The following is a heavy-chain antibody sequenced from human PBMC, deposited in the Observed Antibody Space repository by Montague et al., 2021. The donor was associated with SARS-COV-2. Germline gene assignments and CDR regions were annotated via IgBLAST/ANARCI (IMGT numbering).Heavy chain of an antibody. CDR2: IWYDGSNK. D-gene: IGHD6-13*01. CDR1: GFTFNSYG. J-gene: IGHJ4*02. CDR3: ARDRVRAAAGTRYYFDY. V-gene: IGHV3-33*01. Sequence: SLRLSCAASGFTFNSYGMHWVRQAPGKGLEWVAVIWYDGSNKYYADSVKGRFTISRDNSKNTLYLQMNSLRAEDTAVYYCARDRVRAAAGTRYYFDYWGQGTLVTVSS.